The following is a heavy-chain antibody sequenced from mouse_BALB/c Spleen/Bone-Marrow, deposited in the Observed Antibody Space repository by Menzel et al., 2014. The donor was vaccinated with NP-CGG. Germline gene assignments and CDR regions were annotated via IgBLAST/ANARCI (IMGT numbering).Heavy chain of an antibody. Sequence: EVQRVESGGGLVQPGGSLILSCAPSGFTFTDYYMSWVRQPPGKALEWLGFSRNKANGYTTEYSASVKGLFTISRDNSQSILYLQMNALRAEDSATYYCARDYGNYVRFAYWGQGTLVTVSA. CDR1: GFTFTDYY. CDR3: ARDYGNYVRFAY. D-gene: IGHD2-1*01. J-gene: IGHJ3*01. V-gene: IGHV7-3*02. CDR2: SRNKANGYTT.